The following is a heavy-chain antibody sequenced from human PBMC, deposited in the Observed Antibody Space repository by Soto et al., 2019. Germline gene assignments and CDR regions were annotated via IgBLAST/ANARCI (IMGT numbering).Heavy chain of an antibody. CDR1: GGSISSYY. V-gene: IGHV4-59*01. Sequence: SETLSLTCTVSGGSISSYYWSWIRQPPGKGLEWIGYIYYSGSTNYNPSLKSRVTISVDTSKNQFSLKLSSVTAADTAVYYCARAGGNYDFWSGYENWFDPWGQGTLVTVSS. CDR2: IYYSGST. CDR3: ARAGGNYDFWSGYENWFDP. J-gene: IGHJ5*02. D-gene: IGHD3-3*01.